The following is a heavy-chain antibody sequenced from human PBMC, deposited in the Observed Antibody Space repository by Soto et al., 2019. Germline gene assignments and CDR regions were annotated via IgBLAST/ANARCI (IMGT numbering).Heavy chain of an antibody. D-gene: IGHD2-21*02. CDR3: ARDRELTATPSQFDY. Sequence: QVQLVQSGAEVKKPGSSVKVSCKASGGTFSSYAISWVRQAPGQGLEWMGGIIPIFGTANYAQKFQGRVTIXXDXSXITAYMELSSLRSEDTAVYYCARDRELTATPSQFDYWGQGTLVTVSS. J-gene: IGHJ4*02. CDR2: IIPIFGTA. CDR1: GGTFSSYA. V-gene: IGHV1-69*12.